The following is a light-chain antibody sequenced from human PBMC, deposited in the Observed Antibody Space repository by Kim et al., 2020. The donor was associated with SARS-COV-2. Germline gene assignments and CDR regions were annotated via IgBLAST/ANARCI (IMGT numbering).Light chain of an antibody. CDR2: SNN. CDR3: AAWDDSLNGWV. V-gene: IGLV1-44*01. J-gene: IGLJ3*02. Sequence: VTFSCSGGRSHIGSVSGNWYRQLPGTAPKLLLYSNNQRPSGVPDRFSGSKSCTSASLAISGLQSEDEADYFCAAWDDSLNGWVFGGGTQLTVL. CDR1: RSHIGSVS.